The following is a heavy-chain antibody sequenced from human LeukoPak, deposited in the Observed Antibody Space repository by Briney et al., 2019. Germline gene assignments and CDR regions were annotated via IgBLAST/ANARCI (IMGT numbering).Heavy chain of an antibody. J-gene: IGHJ4*02. CDR2: IYSSGRT. CDR3: ARVTGYIVEDYFDY. V-gene: IGHV4-61*02. D-gene: IGHD3-22*01. CDR1: GDSITSGRYY. Sequence: PSETLSLTCTVSGDSITSGRYYWSWIRQPAGKGLEWIGRIYSSGRTNYNPSLKSRVTISIDTSKNQFSLRLSSVTAADTAVYYCARVTGYIVEDYFDYWGQGTLVTVSS.